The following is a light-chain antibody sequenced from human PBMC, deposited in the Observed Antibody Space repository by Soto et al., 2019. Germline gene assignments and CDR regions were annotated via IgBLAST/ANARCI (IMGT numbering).Light chain of an antibody. V-gene: IGKV3-20*01. Sequence: EIVLTQSPGTLSLSPGERATLSCRASQSVSNSYLAWYQQKPGQAPRLLIYGASSRATGIPDRFSGSGSGTDFTLTISRLEPEDFAVYYCQQYGSSPWTFGQGTKVDNK. J-gene: IGKJ1*01. CDR1: QSVSNSY. CDR3: QQYGSSPWT. CDR2: GAS.